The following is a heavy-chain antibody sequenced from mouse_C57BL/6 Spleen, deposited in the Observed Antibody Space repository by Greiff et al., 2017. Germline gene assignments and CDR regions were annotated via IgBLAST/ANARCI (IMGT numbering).Heavy chain of an antibody. Sequence: EVHLVESGEGLVKPGGSLKLSCAASGFTFSSYAMSWVRQTPEKRLEWVAYISSGGDYIYYADTVKGRFTISRDNARNTLYLQMSSLKSEDTAMYYCTRAYYSNYGTFFDYWGQGTTLTVSS. V-gene: IGHV5-9-1*02. CDR3: TRAYYSNYGTFFDY. J-gene: IGHJ2*01. CDR1: GFTFSSYA. D-gene: IGHD2-5*01. CDR2: ISSGGDYI.